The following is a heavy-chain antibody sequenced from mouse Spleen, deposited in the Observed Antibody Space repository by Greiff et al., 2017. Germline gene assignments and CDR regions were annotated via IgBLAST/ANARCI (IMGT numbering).Heavy chain of an antibody. CDR2: ISNGGGST. D-gene: IGHD1-1*01. CDR1: GFTFSDYY. Sequence: EVKLEESGGGLVQPGGSLKLSCATSGFTFSDYYMYWVRQTPEKRLEWVAYISNGGGSTYYPDTVKGRFTISRDNAKNTLYLQMSRLKSEDTAMYYCARSYYYGYFDYWGQGTTLTVSS. CDR3: ARSYYYGYFDY. V-gene: IGHV5-12*02. J-gene: IGHJ2*01.